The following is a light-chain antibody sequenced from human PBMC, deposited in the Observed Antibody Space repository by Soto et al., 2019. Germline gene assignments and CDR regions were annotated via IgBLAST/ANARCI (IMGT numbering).Light chain of an antibody. J-gene: IGKJ1*01. V-gene: IGKV1-5*01. CDR3: QQYKSYSPWT. Sequence: DIQMTQSPSTLSASVGDRVTITCWASQSISSWLAWYQQKPGKAPKLLIYDASSLESGVPSRFSGSGSGADFTLTISSLQPDAFATYYCQQYKSYSPWTFGQGTKVEIK. CDR2: DAS. CDR1: QSISSW.